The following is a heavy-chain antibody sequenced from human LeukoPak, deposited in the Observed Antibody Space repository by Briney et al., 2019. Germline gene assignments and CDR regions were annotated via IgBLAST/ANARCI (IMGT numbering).Heavy chain of an antibody. Sequence: PSETLSLTCTVSGGSISSYYWSWIRQPPGKGLEWIGYIYYSGSTNYNPSLKSRVTISVDTSKNQFSLKLSSVTAADTAVYYCAVYSSGWYDAPPEYFQHWGQGTLVTVSS. V-gene: IGHV4-59*01. CDR3: AVYSSGWYDAPPEYFQH. J-gene: IGHJ1*01. CDR2: IYYSGST. CDR1: GGSISSYY. D-gene: IGHD6-19*01.